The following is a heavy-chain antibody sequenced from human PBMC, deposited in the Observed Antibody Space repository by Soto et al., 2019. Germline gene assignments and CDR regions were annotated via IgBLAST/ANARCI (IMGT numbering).Heavy chain of an antibody. Sequence: QVQLVESGGGVVQPGRSLRLSCAASGFTFSSYGMHWVRQAPGKGLEWVAVIWYDGSNKYYADSVKGRFTISRDNSKNTLYLQMSSLRAEDTAVYYCARDRDGYDPHWYFDLWGRGTLVTVSS. CDR3: ARDRDGYDPHWYFDL. J-gene: IGHJ2*01. CDR2: IWYDGSNK. V-gene: IGHV3-33*01. CDR1: GFTFSSYG. D-gene: IGHD5-12*01.